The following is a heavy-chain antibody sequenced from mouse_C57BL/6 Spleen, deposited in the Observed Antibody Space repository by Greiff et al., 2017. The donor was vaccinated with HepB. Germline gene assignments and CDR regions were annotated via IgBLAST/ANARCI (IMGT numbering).Heavy chain of an antibody. V-gene: IGHV1-64*01. CDR3: ERKKNSNYDAMDY. CDR1: GYTFTSYW. Sequence: QVQLQQPGAELVKPGASVKLSCKASGYTFTSYWMHWVKQRPGQGLEWIGMIHPNSGSTNYNEKFKSKATLTVDKSSSTAYMQLSSLTSEDSAVYYCERKKNSNYDAMDYWGQGTSVTVSS. D-gene: IGHD2-5*01. J-gene: IGHJ4*01. CDR2: IHPNSGST.